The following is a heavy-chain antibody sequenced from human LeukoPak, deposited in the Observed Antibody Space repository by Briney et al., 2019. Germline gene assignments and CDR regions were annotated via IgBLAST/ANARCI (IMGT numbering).Heavy chain of an antibody. CDR1: GFTLSSNY. J-gene: IGHJ5*02. CDR2: IYSSGTT. CDR3: ARLIGWSRFDP. Sequence: GGSLRLSSAPSGFTLSSNYIGWVRRAPRKGLEWVSVIYSSGTTYDADSVKGRFTISRDNSKNTLHLQMNSLRAEDTAVFYCARLIGWSRFDPWGQGALVTVSS. V-gene: IGHV3-66*04. D-gene: IGHD6-19*01.